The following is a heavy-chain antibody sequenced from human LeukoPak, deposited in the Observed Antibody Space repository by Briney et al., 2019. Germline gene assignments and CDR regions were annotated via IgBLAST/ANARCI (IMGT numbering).Heavy chain of an antibody. CDR2: INPNSGGT. Sequence: ASVKVSCKASGYTFTGYYMHWVRQAPGQGLEWMGWINPNSGGTNYAQKFQGRVTMTRDTSISTAYMELSRLRSDDTAVYYCARARVPSRCWFDPWGQRTLVTVSS. J-gene: IGHJ5*02. CDR3: ARARVPSRCWFDP. V-gene: IGHV1-2*02. D-gene: IGHD4-17*01. CDR1: GYTFTGYY.